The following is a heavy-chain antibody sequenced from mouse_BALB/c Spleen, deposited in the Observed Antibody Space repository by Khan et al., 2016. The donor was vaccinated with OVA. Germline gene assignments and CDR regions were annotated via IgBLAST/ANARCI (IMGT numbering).Heavy chain of an antibody. CDR2: INPSTGYT. V-gene: IGHV1-7*01. Sequence: QIQLVQSGAELAKPGASVKMSCKTSGYTFINYWMNWVKQRPGQGLEWIGYINPSTGYTEDNQKFKDKATLTADKSSSTAYMQLSSLTSEDSAVYYCARRGLRWDFDYGGQGTTLTVSS. D-gene: IGHD1-1*01. CDR3: ARRGLRWDFDY. J-gene: IGHJ2*01. CDR1: GYTFINYW.